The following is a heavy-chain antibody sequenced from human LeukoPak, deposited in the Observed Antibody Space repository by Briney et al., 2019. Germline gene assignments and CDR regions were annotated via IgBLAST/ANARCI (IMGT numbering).Heavy chain of an antibody. CDR3: ARAGPAIVVVPASLRYYGMDV. D-gene: IGHD2-2*01. CDR2: IWYDGSNK. Sequence: GGSLRLSCAASGFTFSSYGMHWVRQAPGKGLEWVAVIWYDGSNKYYADSVKGRFTISRDNSKNTLYLQMNSLRAEDTAVYYCARAGPAIVVVPASLRYYGMDVWGQGTMVTVSS. CDR1: GFTFSSYG. J-gene: IGHJ6*02. V-gene: IGHV3-33*01.